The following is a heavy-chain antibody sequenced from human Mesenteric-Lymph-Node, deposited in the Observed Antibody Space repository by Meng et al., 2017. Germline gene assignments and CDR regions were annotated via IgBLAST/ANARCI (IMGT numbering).Heavy chain of an antibody. D-gene: IGHD5-18*01. CDR2: IKQDGSEK. V-gene: IGHV3-7*01. CDR1: GFTFSSYW. CDR3: ARRSRGYRSNDY. J-gene: IGHJ4*02. Sequence: GVLKISCAASGFTFSSYWMSWVRQAPGKGLEWVANIKQDGSEKYYVDSVKGRFTISRDNAKNSLYLQMNSLRAEDTAVYYCARRSRGYRSNDYWGQGTLVTVSS.